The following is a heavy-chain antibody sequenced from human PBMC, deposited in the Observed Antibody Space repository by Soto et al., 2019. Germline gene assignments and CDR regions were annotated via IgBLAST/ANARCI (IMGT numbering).Heavy chain of an antibody. CDR3: AKNRPTRIQLWSLDY. Sequence: EVQLLESGGGLVQPGGSLRLSCAASGFTFSTYAMDWVRQAPGKGLEWVSSLSDNGGTTYYADSVKGRFTISRDNSKNTLYLQMNSLRADDTAVYYCAKNRPTRIQLWSLDYWGQGTLVTVSS. J-gene: IGHJ4*02. CDR1: GFTFSTYA. V-gene: IGHV3-23*01. D-gene: IGHD5-18*01. CDR2: LSDNGGTT.